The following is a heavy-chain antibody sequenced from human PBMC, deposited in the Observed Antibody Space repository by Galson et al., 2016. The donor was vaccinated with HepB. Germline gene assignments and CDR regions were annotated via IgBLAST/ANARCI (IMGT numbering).Heavy chain of an antibody. CDR2: VTYDGTNK. V-gene: IGHV3-30*18. CDR1: GFAFSNYA. Sequence: SLRLSCAASGFAFSNYAMAWVRQAPGKGLEWVAAVTYDGTNKYYSDSVKGRFTISRDNSKDTVFLKMNTLRVEDTAVYYCAKNDILVGDGAFDSWGQGALVTVSP. D-gene: IGHD3-9*01. J-gene: IGHJ4*02. CDR3: AKNDILVGDGAFDS.